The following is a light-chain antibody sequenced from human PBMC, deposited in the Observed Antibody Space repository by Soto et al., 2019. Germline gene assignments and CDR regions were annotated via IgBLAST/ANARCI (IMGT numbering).Light chain of an antibody. J-gene: IGKJ2*01. CDR3: QQSYSTPYT. CDR2: AAS. V-gene: IGKV1-39*01. Sequence: DIPMTQSPSSLSASAGDRVTITCRASRSISASLSWYQQKPGRAPKLLIYAASSLQSGVPSRFSGSGSGTDFTLTINNLQPEDFASYYCQQSYSTPYTFGPGTRLDIK. CDR1: RSISAS.